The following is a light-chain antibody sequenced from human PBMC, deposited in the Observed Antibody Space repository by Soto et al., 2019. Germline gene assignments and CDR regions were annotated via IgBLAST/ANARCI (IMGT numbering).Light chain of an antibody. CDR2: GGS. CDR1: QRVSGSS. Sequence: VLTQSPGTLSLSPGDRATLSCRASQRVSGSSLAWYQQKPGQAPRPLIYGGSNRATGVPDRFSGSGSGADFTLTISRLEPEDFAVYHCQQYGNSPSFGQGTKLEIK. CDR3: QQYGNSPS. V-gene: IGKV3-20*01. J-gene: IGKJ2*01.